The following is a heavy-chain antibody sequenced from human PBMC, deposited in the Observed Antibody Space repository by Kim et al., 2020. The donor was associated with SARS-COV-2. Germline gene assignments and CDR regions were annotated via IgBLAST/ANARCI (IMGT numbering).Heavy chain of an antibody. CDR2: ISYDGSNK. Sequence: GGSLRLSCAASGFTFSSYAMHWVRQAPGKGLEWEAVISYDGSNKYYADSVKGRFTISRDNSKNTLYLQMNSLRAEDTAVYYCARDRVGGDYNYYYYGMDVWGQGTTVTVSS. J-gene: IGHJ6*02. D-gene: IGHD4-17*01. CDR3: ARDRVGGDYNYYYYGMDV. V-gene: IGHV3-30*04. CDR1: GFTFSSYA.